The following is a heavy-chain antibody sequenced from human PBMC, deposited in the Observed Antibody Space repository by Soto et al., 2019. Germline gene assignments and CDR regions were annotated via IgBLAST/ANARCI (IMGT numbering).Heavy chain of an antibody. J-gene: IGHJ5*01. CDR3: ARRGSASWRNWFDS. D-gene: IGHD2-2*01. Sequence: SETLSLTCSVSSGSITSTIDYWGWLRHSPGRGLEWIGNIYYDGSTFYNPSLKSRVNISVDTSKRQLSRRVSSVTAEDTAVDYCARRGSASWRNWFDSWGQGTLVT. CDR2: IYYDGST. V-gene: IGHV4-39*01. CDR1: SGSITSTIDY.